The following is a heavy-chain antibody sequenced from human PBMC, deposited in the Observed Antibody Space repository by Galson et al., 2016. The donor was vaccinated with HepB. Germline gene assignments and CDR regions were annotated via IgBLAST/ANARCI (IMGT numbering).Heavy chain of an antibody. CDR1: GISFSGYS. CDR3: ARDQRGNYRGFDI. CDR2: ITSSTSSSSTI. D-gene: IGHD1-26*01. J-gene: IGHJ3*02. V-gene: IGHV3-48*02. Sequence: SLRLSCAASGISFSGYSLNWVRQAPGKGLEWVSYITSSTSSSSTIYYTDSVKGRFTVSRDNAKNSLYLQMNSLRDEDTALSDCARDQRGNYRGFDIGGQGTMVTVSS.